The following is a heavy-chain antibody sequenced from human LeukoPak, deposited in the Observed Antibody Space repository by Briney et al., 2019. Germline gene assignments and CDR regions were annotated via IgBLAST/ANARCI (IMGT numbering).Heavy chain of an antibody. CDR3: ARAHAILEWLLPYYFDY. D-gene: IGHD3-3*01. CDR2: IYTSGST. CDR1: GGSISSGSYY. Sequence: SETLSLTCTVSGGSISSGSYYWSWIRQPAGKGLEWIGRIYTSGSTNYNPSLKSRATISVDTSKHQFSLKLSSVTAADTAVYYCARAHAILEWLLPYYFDYWGQGTLVTVSS. V-gene: IGHV4-61*02. J-gene: IGHJ4*02.